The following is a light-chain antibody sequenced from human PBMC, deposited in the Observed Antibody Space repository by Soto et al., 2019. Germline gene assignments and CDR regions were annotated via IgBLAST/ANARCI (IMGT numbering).Light chain of an antibody. CDR1: QSLNNW. CDR3: QQYHRASIT. CDR2: DAS. Sequence: DIQMTQSPSTLSASVGDRVTITCRASQSLNNWLAWYQQRPGKAPKLLIYDASTLERGVPSGFSGTGSGTEFTLTISSLQPDDFATYYCQQYHRASITFGQGTRLEIK. J-gene: IGKJ5*01. V-gene: IGKV1-5*01.